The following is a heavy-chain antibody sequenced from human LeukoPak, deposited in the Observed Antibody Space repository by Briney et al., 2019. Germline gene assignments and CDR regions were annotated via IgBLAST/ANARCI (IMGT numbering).Heavy chain of an antibody. CDR2: ISSSGSTI. Sequence: PGGSLRLSCAASGFTFSDYYMSWIRQAPGKGLEWVSYISSSGSTIYYADSVKGRFTISRDNAKNSLYLQMNSLRAEDTAVYYCASILGYCSSTSCYAFDYWGQGNLVTVSS. CDR1: GFTFSDYY. J-gene: IGHJ4*02. D-gene: IGHD2-2*01. CDR3: ASILGYCSSTSCYAFDY. V-gene: IGHV3-11*04.